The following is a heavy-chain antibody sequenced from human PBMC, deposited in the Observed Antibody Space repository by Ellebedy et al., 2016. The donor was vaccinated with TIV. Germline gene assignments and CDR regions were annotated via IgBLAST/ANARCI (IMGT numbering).Heavy chain of an antibody. D-gene: IGHD2-8*01. CDR2: ISYDGAYD. CDR1: GFTFSDHA. CDR3: VRDRGPSWRLYYFDN. J-gene: IGHJ4*02. Sequence: PGGSLRLSCVVSGFTFSDHAMHWVRQAPGKGLEWITVISYDGAYDYYADSVQRRFTVSRDNAQSTLYLERNSLRVEDTAIYYCVRDRGPSWRLYYFDNWGQGTLVTVSS. V-gene: IGHV3-30-3*01.